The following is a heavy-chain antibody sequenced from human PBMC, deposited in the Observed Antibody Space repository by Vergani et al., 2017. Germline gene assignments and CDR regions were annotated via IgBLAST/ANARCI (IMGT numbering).Heavy chain of an antibody. D-gene: IGHD2-2*01. Sequence: QVQLQESGPGLVKPSQTLSLTCTVSGGSISSYYWSWIRQPPGKGLEWIGYIYYSGSTNYNPSLKSRVTISVDTSKNQFRLKLTSVTAADTAVYYCARSHSDIEVVPPAMRHDAFDIWGQGTVVTVSS. CDR2: IYYSGST. CDR1: GGSISSYY. V-gene: IGHV4-59*12. J-gene: IGHJ3*02. CDR3: ARSHSDIEVVPPAMRHDAFDI.